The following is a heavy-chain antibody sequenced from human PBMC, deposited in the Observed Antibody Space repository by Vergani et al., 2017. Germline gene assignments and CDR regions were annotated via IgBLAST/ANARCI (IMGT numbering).Heavy chain of an antibody. CDR1: GGSISSYY. V-gene: IGHV4-59*01. Sequence: QVQLPESGPGLVKPSETLSLTCTVSGGSISSYYWSWIRQPPGKGLEWIGYIYYSGSTNYNPSLKSRVTISVDTSKNQFSLKLSSVTAADTAVYYCARGGGLRPTHWGQGTLVTVSS. CDR2: IYYSGST. D-gene: IGHD2-15*01. J-gene: IGHJ4*02. CDR3: ARGGGLRPTH.